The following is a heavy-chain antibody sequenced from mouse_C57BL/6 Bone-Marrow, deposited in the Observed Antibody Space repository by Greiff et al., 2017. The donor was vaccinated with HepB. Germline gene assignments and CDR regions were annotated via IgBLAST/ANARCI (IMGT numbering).Heavy chain of an antibody. Sequence: EVQLQESGGGLVQPGGSLKLSCAASGFTFSDYYMYWVRQTPEKRLEWVAYISNGGGSTYYPDTVKGRFTISRDNAKNTLYLQMSRLKSEDTAMYYCARHVEYYGSSYVWYFDVWGTGTTVTVSS. J-gene: IGHJ1*03. CDR2: ISNGGGST. CDR3: ARHVEYYGSSYVWYFDV. CDR1: GFTFSDYY. V-gene: IGHV5-12*01. D-gene: IGHD1-1*01.